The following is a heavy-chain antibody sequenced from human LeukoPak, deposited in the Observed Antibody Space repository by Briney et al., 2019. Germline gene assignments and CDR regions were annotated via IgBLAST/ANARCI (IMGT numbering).Heavy chain of an antibody. CDR2: INHSGST. J-gene: IGHJ4*02. CDR3: ARDPGYGGNRLTVSDYFDY. Sequence: SETLSLTCAVYGGSFSGYYWSWIRQPPGKGLEWIGEINHSGSTNYNPSLKSRVTISVDTSKNQFSLKLSSVTAEDTAVYYCARDPGYGGNRLTVSDYFDYWGQGTLVTVSS. D-gene: IGHD4-23*01. V-gene: IGHV4-34*01. CDR1: GGSFSGYY.